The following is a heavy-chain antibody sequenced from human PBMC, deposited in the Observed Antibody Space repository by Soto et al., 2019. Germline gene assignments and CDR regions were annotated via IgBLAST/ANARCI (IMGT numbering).Heavy chain of an antibody. CDR2: ISAYNGDT. Sequence: AAVKVSCKASGYTFTSFGITSVRQAPGQDLEWMGWISAYNGDTNYAPRLQGRVTMTTDTSTSTVYMELKNLKSDDTAVYYCARDQEYSTSGLYWFDLWGQGTLVTVSS. V-gene: IGHV1-18*04. J-gene: IGHJ5*02. D-gene: IGHD6-6*01. CDR3: ARDQEYSTSGLYWFDL. CDR1: GYTFTSFG.